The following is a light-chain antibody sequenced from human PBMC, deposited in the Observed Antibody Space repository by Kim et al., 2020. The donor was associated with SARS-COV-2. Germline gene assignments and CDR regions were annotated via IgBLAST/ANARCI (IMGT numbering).Light chain of an antibody. CDR2: GAS. Sequence: VMTQSPATLSVSPGERVTLSCWASQSVRSNLAWYQQKPGQPPSLLIYGASSRATGFPPRFSGSGSATEFTLTISGLQSEDFAVYYCQQYNYWPWAFGQGTTGDIK. J-gene: IGKJ1*01. CDR1: QSVRSN. V-gene: IGKV3-15*01. CDR3: QQYNYWPWA.